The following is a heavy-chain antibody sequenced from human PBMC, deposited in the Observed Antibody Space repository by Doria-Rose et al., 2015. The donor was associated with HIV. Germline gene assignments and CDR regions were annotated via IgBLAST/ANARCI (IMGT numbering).Heavy chain of an antibody. CDR2: IYWDDDK. CDR1: GFSLSTGGVS. V-gene: IGHV2-5*02. J-gene: IGHJ6*02. CDR3: VHSKFYYDSIGSFTVDHSGTDV. D-gene: IGHD3-22*01. Sequence: QESCPTLVKPTQTLTLTCSFSGFSLSTGGVSVGWVRQAPGKAPEWLALIYWDDDKHYCPSLESRLAITKDTSKNQVVLTMTNMDPVDTATYYCVHSKFYYDSIGSFTVDHSGTDVWGQGTTVTVSS.